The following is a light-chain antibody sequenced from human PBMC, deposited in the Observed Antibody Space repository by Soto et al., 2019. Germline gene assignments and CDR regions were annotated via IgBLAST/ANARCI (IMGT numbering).Light chain of an antibody. CDR1: QSVSNW. Sequence: DIQMTQSPSTLSASVGDRVTITCRASQSVSNWLAWYQQRPRKAPNLLIYDASRLQSGVPSRFSGSGSGTEFTLTISGLRPDDFATYYCQQYTAFPYTFGQGTKLEIK. V-gene: IGKV1-5*01. J-gene: IGKJ2*01. CDR2: DAS. CDR3: QQYTAFPYT.